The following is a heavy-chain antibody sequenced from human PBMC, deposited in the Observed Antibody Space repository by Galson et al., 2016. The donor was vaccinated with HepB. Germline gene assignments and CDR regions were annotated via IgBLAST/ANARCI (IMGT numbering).Heavy chain of an antibody. CDR3: SRGGRGGNYAFDI. CDR1: GFTFGDYP. D-gene: IGHD4-23*01. Sequence: SLRLSCAASGFTFGDYPMSWFRQAPGKGLEWVGFIRSTPYGGTTEYAASVKGRFTLSRDDSKSIAYLQMNSLKTEDTAVYYCSRGGRGGNYAFDIWGQGTMVTVSS. J-gene: IGHJ3*02. CDR2: IRSTPYGGTT. V-gene: IGHV3-49*03.